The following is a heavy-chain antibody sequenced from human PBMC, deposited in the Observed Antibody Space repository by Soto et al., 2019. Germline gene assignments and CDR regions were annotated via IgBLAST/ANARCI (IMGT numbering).Heavy chain of an antibody. Sequence: EVQLLESGGGLVQPGGSLRLSCAASGFTFSSYAMSWVRQAPGKGLEWVSAISGSGGSTYYADSVKGRFTISRDNSKNTLYLQMNSLRAEDTAVYYCAKRSYYDSSGYYYGSAEYFQHWGQGTLVTVSS. CDR1: GFTFSSYA. CDR3: AKRSYYDSSGYYYGSAEYFQH. V-gene: IGHV3-23*01. D-gene: IGHD3-22*01. CDR2: ISGSGGST. J-gene: IGHJ1*01.